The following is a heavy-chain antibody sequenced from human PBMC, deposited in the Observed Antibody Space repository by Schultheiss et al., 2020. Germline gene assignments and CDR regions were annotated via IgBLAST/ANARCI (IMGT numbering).Heavy chain of an antibody. J-gene: IGHJ4*02. CDR1: GFTFSSYG. D-gene: IGHD5-24*01. V-gene: IGHV3-33*01. CDR2: IWYDGSNK. Sequence: GSLGLSCAASGFTFSSYGMHWVRQAPGKGLEWVAVIWYDGSNKYYADSVKGRFTISRDNSKNTLYLQMNSLRAEDTAVYYCAGQGDGYPDWGQGTLVTVSS. CDR3: AGQGDGYPD.